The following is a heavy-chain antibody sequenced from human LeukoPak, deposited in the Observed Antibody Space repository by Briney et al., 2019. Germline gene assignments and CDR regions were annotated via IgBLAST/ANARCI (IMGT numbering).Heavy chain of an antibody. CDR3: ASFYNWNDVFDY. J-gene: IGHJ4*02. D-gene: IGHD1-20*01. CDR2: IYHSGST. Sequence: SETLSLTCAVYGGSFSGYYWSWIRQPPGKGLEWIGYIYHSGSTYYNPSLKSRVTISVDRSKNQFSLKLSSVTAADTAVYYCASFYNWNDVFDYWGQGTLVTVSS. V-gene: IGHV4-30-2*01. CDR1: GGSFSGYY.